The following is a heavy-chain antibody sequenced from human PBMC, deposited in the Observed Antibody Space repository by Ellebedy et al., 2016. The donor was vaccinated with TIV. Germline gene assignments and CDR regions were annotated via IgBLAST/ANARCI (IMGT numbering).Heavy chain of an antibody. V-gene: IGHV1-24*01. CDR2: FDPEDAET. CDR3: TTVPDYGDSWFDP. D-gene: IGHD4-17*01. Sequence: ASVKVSCXVSGYTLIELSIHWVRQVPGKGLEWMGGFDPEDAETVYAHNFQDRVIMTEDTSTDTAFMELTSLRSEDTAVYYCTTVPDYGDSWFDPWGQGTLVTVSS. J-gene: IGHJ5*02. CDR1: GYTLIELS.